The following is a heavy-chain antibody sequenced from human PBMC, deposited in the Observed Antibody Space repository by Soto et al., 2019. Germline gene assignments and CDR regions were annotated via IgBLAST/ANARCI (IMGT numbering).Heavy chain of an antibody. J-gene: IGHJ4*02. CDR3: AKDVRHYDFWSGYQDMTDY. V-gene: IGHV3-23*01. CDR1: GFTFSSYA. Sequence: GGSLRLSCAASGFTFSSYAMSWVRQAPGKGLEWVSAISGSGGSTYYADSVKGRFTISRDNSKNTLYLQMNSLRAEDTAVYYCAKDVRHYDFWSGYQDMTDYWGQGTLVTVSS. D-gene: IGHD3-3*01. CDR2: ISGSGGST.